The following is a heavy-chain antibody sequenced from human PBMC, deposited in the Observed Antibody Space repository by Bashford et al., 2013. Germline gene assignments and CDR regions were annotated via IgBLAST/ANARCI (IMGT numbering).Heavy chain of an antibody. CDR3: ARQGLREWANPNWFDP. Sequence: ESLKISCKGSGYTFPTYWIAWVRQMPGKGLEWMGVISPGDSAVRYSPSFQGQVTISVDKSINIAYLQWSSLKASDSAMYYCARQGLREWANPNWFDPWGQGTLVTVSS. J-gene: IGHJ5*02. CDR2: ISPGDSAV. D-gene: IGHD2-8*01. V-gene: IGHV5-51*01. CDR1: GYTFPTYW.